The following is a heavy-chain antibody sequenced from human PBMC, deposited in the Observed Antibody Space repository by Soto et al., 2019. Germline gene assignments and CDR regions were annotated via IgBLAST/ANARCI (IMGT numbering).Heavy chain of an antibody. Sequence: GGSLRLSCAASGFTFSSYEMNWVRQAPGKGLEWVSYISSSGSTIYYADSVKGRFTISRDNAKNSLYLQMNSLRAEDTAVYYCARALYSSSSGAFDIWGQGTMVTVSS. J-gene: IGHJ3*02. CDR3: ARALYSSSSGAFDI. CDR2: ISSSGSTI. CDR1: GFTFSSYE. D-gene: IGHD6-6*01. V-gene: IGHV3-48*03.